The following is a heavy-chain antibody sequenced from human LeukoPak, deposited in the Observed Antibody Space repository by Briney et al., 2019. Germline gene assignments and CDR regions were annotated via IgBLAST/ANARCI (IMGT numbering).Heavy chain of an antibody. Sequence: GGSLRLSCAASGFTFSSYTMNWVRQAPGKGLEWVSSISSSSSYIYYADSVKGRFTISRDNAKNSLYLQMNSLRAEDTAVYYCASVQGYHDSSNYYTRPDYWGQGTLVTVSS. CDR3: ASVQGYHDSSNYYTRPDY. D-gene: IGHD3-22*01. CDR2: ISSSSSYI. V-gene: IGHV3-21*01. CDR1: GFTFSSYT. J-gene: IGHJ4*02.